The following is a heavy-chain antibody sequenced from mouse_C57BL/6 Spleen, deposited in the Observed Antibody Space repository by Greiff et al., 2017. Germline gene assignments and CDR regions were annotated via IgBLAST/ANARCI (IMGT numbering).Heavy chain of an antibody. CDR3: ARDLDSSGYYYAMDY. CDR1: GFTFSSYA. J-gene: IGHJ4*01. Sequence: EVNVVESGGGLVKPGGSLKLSCAASGFTFSSYAMSWVRQTPEKRLEWVATISDGGSYTYYPDNVKGRFTISRDNAKNNLYLQMSHLKSEDTAMYYCARDLDSSGYYYAMDYWGQGTSVTVSS. CDR2: ISDGGSYT. V-gene: IGHV5-4*01. D-gene: IGHD3-2*02.